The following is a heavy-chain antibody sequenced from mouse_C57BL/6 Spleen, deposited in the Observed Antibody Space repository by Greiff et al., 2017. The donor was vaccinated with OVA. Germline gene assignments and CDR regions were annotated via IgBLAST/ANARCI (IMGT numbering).Heavy chain of an antibody. CDR2: INPSNGGT. D-gene: IGHD2-14*01. CDR1: GYTFTSYW. Sequence: QVQLQQPGTELVKPGASVKLSCKASGYTFTSYWMHWVKQRPGQGLEWIGNINPSNGGTNYNEKFKSKATLTVDKSSSTAYMQLSSLTSDDAAVYDCARSMGTPYWYFDVWGTGTTVTVSS. J-gene: IGHJ1*03. V-gene: IGHV1-53*01. CDR3: ARSMGTPYWYFDV.